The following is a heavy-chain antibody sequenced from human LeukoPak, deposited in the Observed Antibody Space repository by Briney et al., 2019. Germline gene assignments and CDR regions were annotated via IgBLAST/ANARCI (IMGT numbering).Heavy chain of an antibody. Sequence: SETLSLTCTVSGGSISISSYYWGWIRQPPGKGVEWIGSIYHSGSTYYNPSLKSRVTISVDTSKNQFSLKLSSVTAADTAVYYCARGRWLQLEYWGQGTLVTVSS. D-gene: IGHD5-24*01. CDR1: GGSISISSYY. V-gene: IGHV4-39*07. J-gene: IGHJ4*02. CDR3: ARGRWLQLEY. CDR2: IYHSGST.